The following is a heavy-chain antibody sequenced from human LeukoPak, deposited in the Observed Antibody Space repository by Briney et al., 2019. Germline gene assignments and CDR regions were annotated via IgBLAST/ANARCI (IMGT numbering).Heavy chain of an antibody. CDR3: ARTATLGIVATYTDAFDI. D-gene: IGHD5-12*01. V-gene: IGHV4-34*01. CDR1: GGSFSGYY. CDR2: INHSGST. J-gene: IGHJ3*02. Sequence: PSETLSLTCAVYGGSFSGYYWSWIRQPPGKGLEWIGEINHSGSTNYNPSLKSRVTISVDTSKNQFSLKLSSVTAADTAVYYCARTATLGIVATYTDAFDIWGQGTMVTVSS.